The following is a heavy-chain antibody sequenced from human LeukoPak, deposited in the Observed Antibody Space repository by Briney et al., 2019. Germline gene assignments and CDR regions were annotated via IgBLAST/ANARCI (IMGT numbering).Heavy chain of an antibody. Sequence: SETLSLTCTVSNGSISSYYWSWIRQPPGKGLEWIGFIYYSGSTNYNPSLKSRVTISVDTSKNQYSLKLTSVTAAETAMYYCARSCGGGSCNHFYYGMDVWGQGTTVTVSS. J-gene: IGHJ6*02. CDR3: ARSCGGGSCNHFYYGMDV. CDR1: NGSISSYY. D-gene: IGHD2-15*01. CDR2: IYYSGST. V-gene: IGHV4-59*08.